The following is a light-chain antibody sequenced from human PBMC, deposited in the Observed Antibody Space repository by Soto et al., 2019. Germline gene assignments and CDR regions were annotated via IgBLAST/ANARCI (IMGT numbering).Light chain of an antibody. CDR1: SSDVGGYNY. CDR2: DVS. V-gene: IGLV2-14*01. Sequence: QSALTQPASVSGSPGQSITISCTGTSSDVGGYNYVSWYQQHPGKAPKLMMYDVSNRPSGVSNRLSGSKSGNTASLTISGRQAEDEGEYYCSSYTSSSTGVFGGGTKLTVL. J-gene: IGLJ2*01. CDR3: SSYTSSSTGV.